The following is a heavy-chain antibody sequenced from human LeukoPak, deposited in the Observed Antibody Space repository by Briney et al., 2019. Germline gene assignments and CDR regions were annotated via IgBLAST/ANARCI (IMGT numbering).Heavy chain of an antibody. CDR2: INWNGGST. D-gene: IGHD2-2*02. CDR3: ARRDIVVVPAAIFGAFDI. J-gene: IGHJ3*02. CDR1: GFTFYDYG. V-gene: IGHV3-20*04. Sequence: GGSLRLSCAASGFTFYDYGMSWVRQAPGKGLEWVSGINWNGGSTVYADSVKGRFTISRDNAKNSLHLQMNSLRAEDTALYYCARRDIVVVPAAIFGAFDIWGQGTMVTVSS.